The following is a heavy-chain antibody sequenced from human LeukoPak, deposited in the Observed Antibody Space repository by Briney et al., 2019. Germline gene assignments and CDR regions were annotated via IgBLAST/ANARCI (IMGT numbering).Heavy chain of an antibody. V-gene: IGHV4-59*02. CDR3: ARGYCSDERCPVFPS. Sequence: PSETLALTCSVSGGSVTSYYWNWVRQTPGKGLEWIGYISSSETTDYGPSFKSRVTMSLDTSKNQFSLKLSPVTAADTGVYYCARGYCSDERCPVFPSWGQGTLVTVSS. CDR1: GGSVTSYY. J-gene: IGHJ5*02. D-gene: IGHD2-15*01. CDR2: ISSSETT.